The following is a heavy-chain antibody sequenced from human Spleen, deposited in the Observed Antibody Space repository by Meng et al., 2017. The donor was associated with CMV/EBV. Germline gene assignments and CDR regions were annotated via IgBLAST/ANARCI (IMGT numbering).Heavy chain of an antibody. CDR3: ARGSYDILPAPLGT. Sequence: ASGRTFSRFAIRWVRQAPGQELEWMGGIIPILGIANYAQKFQGRVTITADKSTSTAYMELSSLRSEDTAVYYCARGSYDILPAPLGTWGQGTLVTVSS. V-gene: IGHV1-69*10. CDR1: GRTFSRFA. J-gene: IGHJ5*02. CDR2: IIPILGIA. D-gene: IGHD3-9*01.